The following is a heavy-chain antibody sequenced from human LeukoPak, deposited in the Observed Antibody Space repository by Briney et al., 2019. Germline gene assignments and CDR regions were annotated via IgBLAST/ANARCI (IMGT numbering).Heavy chain of an antibody. CDR1: GGSISSSRYY. J-gene: IGHJ4*02. D-gene: IGHD6-19*01. CDR3: ASLPGYSSGWFREDY. V-gene: IGHV4-39*01. Sequence: TSETLSLTCTVSGGSISSSRYYWGCIRQPPGKGLEWIGSIYYSGSTYYNPSLKSRVTISVDTSKNQFSLKLSSVTAADTAVYYCASLPGYSSGWFREDYWGQGTLVTVSS. CDR2: IYYSGST.